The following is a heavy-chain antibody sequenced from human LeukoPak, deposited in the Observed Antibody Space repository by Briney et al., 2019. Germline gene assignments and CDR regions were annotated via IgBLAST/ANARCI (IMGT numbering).Heavy chain of an antibody. Sequence: GRSLRLSCAASGFTFSSYGMHWVRQAPGKGLEWVAVIWYDGSNKYYADSVKGRFTISRDNSKNTLYLQMNSLRAEDTAVYYCARDSFAYSSSSGDFWGQGTLVTVSS. V-gene: IGHV3-33*01. CDR1: GFTFSSYG. CDR3: ARDSFAYSSSSGDF. J-gene: IGHJ4*02. D-gene: IGHD6-6*01. CDR2: IWYDGSNK.